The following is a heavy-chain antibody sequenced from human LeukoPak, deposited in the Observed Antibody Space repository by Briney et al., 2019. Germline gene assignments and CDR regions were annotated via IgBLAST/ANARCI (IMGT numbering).Heavy chain of an antibody. CDR3: AKAPTPIAAATVDY. Sequence: PGRSLRLSCAASGFTFSSYGMHWVRHAPGKGLEWVAVILYDGSNKYYADSVKGRFTISRDNSKNMLYLQMNSLRAEDTAVYYCAKAPTPIAAATVDYWGQGTLVTVSS. CDR1: GFTFSSYG. J-gene: IGHJ4*02. D-gene: IGHD6-13*01. V-gene: IGHV3-30*18. CDR2: ILYDGSNK.